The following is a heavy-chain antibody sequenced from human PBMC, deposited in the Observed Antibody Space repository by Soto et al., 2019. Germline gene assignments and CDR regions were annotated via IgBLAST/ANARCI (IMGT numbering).Heavy chain of an antibody. D-gene: IGHD2-2*01. J-gene: IGHJ5*02. V-gene: IGHV4-59*01. Sequence: ASETLSLTCTVSGGSISSYYWSWIRQPPGKGLEWIGYIYYSGSTNYNPSLKSRVTISVDTSKNQFSLKLSSVTAADTAVYYCARELGGRCSSTSCYAWWFDPWGQGTLVTVSS. CDR2: IYYSGST. CDR1: GGSISSYY. CDR3: ARELGGRCSSTSCYAWWFDP.